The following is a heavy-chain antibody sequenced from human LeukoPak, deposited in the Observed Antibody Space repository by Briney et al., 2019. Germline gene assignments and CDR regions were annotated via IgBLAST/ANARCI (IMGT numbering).Heavy chain of an antibody. D-gene: IGHD1-26*01. CDR2: ISTSGST. CDR3: AREGGSYRFLDN. V-gene: IGHV4-4*07. Sequence: SETLSLTCTVSGGSISSYYWSWIRQPAGKGLEWIGRISTSGSTNYNPSLKSRVTMSVDTSKNQVSLNLTSVTAADTAVYYCAREGGSYRFLDNWGQGTLVTVSS. CDR1: GGSISSYY. J-gene: IGHJ4*02.